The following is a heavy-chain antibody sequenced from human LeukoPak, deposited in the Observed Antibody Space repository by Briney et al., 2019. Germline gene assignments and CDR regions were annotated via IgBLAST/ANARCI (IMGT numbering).Heavy chain of an antibody. V-gene: IGHV1-46*01. CDR2: INPSGGST. D-gene: IGHD3-3*01. J-gene: IGHJ4*02. Sequence: ASVKVSCKASGYTFTGYYMHWVRQAPGQGLEWMGIINPSGGSTSYAQKFQGRVTMTRDTSTSTVYMELSSLRSEDTAVYYCARAFPTIFGVVTLDYWGQGTLVTVSS. CDR3: ARAFPTIFGVVTLDY. CDR1: GYTFTGYY.